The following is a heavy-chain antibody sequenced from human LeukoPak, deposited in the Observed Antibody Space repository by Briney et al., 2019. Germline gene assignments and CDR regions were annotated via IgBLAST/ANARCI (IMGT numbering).Heavy chain of an antibody. Sequence: SETLSLTCAVSGGSISSGGYSWSWIRQPPGKGLEWIGYIYHSGSTYHNPSLKSRVTISVDRSKNQFSLKLSSVTAADTAVYYCARDGGAMGSFDYWGQGTLVTVSS. CDR2: IYHSGST. CDR3: ARDGGAMGSFDY. D-gene: IGHD3-16*01. V-gene: IGHV4-30-2*01. J-gene: IGHJ4*02. CDR1: GGSISSGGYS.